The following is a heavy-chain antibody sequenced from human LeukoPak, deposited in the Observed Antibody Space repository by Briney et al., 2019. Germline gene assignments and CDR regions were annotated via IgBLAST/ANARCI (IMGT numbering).Heavy chain of an antibody. V-gene: IGHV3-74*01. CDR3: ARALWAPAATPLRFAG. D-gene: IGHD2-2*02. CDR1: GFTFSSYA. Sequence: PGGSLRLSCAASGFTFSSYAMSWVRQAPGKGLVWVSRINSDGSSTSYADSVKGRFTISRDNAKNTLYLQMNSLRAEDTAVYYCARALWAPAATPLRFAGWGQGTLVTVSS. J-gene: IGHJ4*02. CDR2: INSDGSST.